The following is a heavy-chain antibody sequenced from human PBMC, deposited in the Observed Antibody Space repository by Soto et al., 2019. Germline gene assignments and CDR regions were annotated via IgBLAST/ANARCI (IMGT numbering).Heavy chain of an antibody. V-gene: IGHV1-69*13. CDR3: ARGGGGYNIGYYGTDF. CDR1: GGTFSSYA. Sequence: SVKVSCKASGGTFSSYAISWVRQAPGQGLEWMGGIIPIFGTANYAQKFQGRVTITADESTSTAYMELSSLRSEDTAVYYCARGGGGYNIGYYGTDFCGQGITVTVSS. D-gene: IGHD5-12*01. CDR2: IIPIFGTA. J-gene: IGHJ6*02.